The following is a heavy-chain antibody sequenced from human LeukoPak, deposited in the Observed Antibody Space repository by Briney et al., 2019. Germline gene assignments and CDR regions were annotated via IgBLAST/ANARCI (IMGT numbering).Heavy chain of an antibody. CDR2: INHSGST. CDR3: ARGRLRDWFDP. D-gene: IGHD4-17*01. Sequence: SESLSLTCAVYGGSFSGYYWSWIRQPPGKGLEWIGEINHSGSTNYNPSLKSRVTISVDTSKNQFSLKLSSVTAADTAVYYCARGRLRDWFDPWGQGTLVTVSS. J-gene: IGHJ5*02. CDR1: GGSFSGYY. V-gene: IGHV4-34*01.